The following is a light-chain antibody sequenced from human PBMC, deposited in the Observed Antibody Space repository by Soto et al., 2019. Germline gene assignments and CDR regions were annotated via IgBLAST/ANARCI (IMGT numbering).Light chain of an antibody. V-gene: IGLV1-40*01. CDR3: QSYDTSLSTSGV. CDR1: SSNIGADYE. J-gene: IGLJ3*02. Sequence: QSVLTQPPSVSGAPGQRVTISCTGSSSNIGADYEIHWYQQLPGTAPKLLIYGNSNRPSGVPDRFSGSKSGTSASLAITGLQAEDEADYYCQSYDTSLSTSGVFGGGTKVTVL. CDR2: GNS.